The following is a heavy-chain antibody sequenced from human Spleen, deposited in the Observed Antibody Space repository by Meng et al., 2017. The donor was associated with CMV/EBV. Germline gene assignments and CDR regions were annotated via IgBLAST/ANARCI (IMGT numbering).Heavy chain of an antibody. V-gene: IGHV3-66*02. CDR1: GFPVDLNY. J-gene: IGHJ4*02. CDR3: ARARRVQYRSPFAPFDH. D-gene: IGHD6-6*01. Sequence: SCTASGFPVDLNYMSWVRQAPGKGLECVSVIYSGDVMYYADSVKGRFTISRDTVENTLSLQMDSLRTEDTAVYYCARARRVQYRSPFAPFDHWGQGTVVTVSS. CDR2: IYSGDVM.